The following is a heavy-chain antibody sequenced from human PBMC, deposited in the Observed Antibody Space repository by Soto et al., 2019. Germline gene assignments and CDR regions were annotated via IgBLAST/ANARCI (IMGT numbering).Heavy chain of an antibody. J-gene: IGHJ4*02. Sequence: PGGSLRLSCGSSGFNVISNYVIWVRQAPGKGLEWVSVIYSGGSTYYADSVKGRFTISRDNSKNTLYLQMNSLRAEDTALYYCASARGSSWYFDYWGQGTLVNVSS. D-gene: IGHD6-13*01. CDR1: GFNVISNY. V-gene: IGHV3-53*01. CDR3: ASARGSSWYFDY. CDR2: IYSGGST.